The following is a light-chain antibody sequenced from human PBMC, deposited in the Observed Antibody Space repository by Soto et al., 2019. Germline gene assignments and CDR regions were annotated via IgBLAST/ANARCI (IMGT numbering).Light chain of an antibody. CDR3: SSYTRSSGYV. Sequence: QCVLPQPPSVSGAAGESGTISCTGTSSDVGSYNRVSWYQQPPGTAPKLMIYEVSNRPSGVPDRFSGSKSGNTASLTISGLQAEDEADYYCSSYTRSSGYVFGTGTKVPVL. CDR2: EVS. V-gene: IGLV2-18*02. J-gene: IGLJ1*01. CDR1: SSDVGSYNR.